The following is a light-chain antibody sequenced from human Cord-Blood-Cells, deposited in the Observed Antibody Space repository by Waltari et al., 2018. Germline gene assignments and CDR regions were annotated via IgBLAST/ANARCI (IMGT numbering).Light chain of an antibody. Sequence: DIQSTHSPSSLSASVGARSTTTCRASQSISSYLNWYQQKPGKAPKLLIYAASSLQSGVPSRFSGSGSGTDFTLTISSLQPEDFATYYCQQSYSTPRTFGPGTKVEIK. CDR1: QSISSY. V-gene: IGKV1-39*01. J-gene: IGKJ1*01. CDR2: AAS. CDR3: QQSYSTPRT.